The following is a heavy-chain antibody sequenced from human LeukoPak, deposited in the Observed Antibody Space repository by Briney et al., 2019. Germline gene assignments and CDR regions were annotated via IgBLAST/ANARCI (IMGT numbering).Heavy chain of an antibody. V-gene: IGHV4-4*07. D-gene: IGHD3-3*01. CDR2: IYTSGST. CDR1: GGSISSYY. J-gene: IGHJ6*03. CDR3: ARLVTIFGVVKHYMDV. Sequence: PSETLSLTCTVSGGSISSYYWSWIRQPAGKGLEWIGRIYTSGSTNYNPSLKSRVTISVDTSKNQFSLKLSSVTAADTAVYYCARLVTIFGVVKHYMDVWGKGTTVTVSS.